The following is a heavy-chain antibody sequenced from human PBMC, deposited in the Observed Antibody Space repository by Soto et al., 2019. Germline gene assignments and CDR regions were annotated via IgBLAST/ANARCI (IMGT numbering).Heavy chain of an antibody. Sequence: GESLKISCKGSGYSFTIYWISWVRQMPGKGLEWMGRIDPSDSYTNYSPSFQGHVTISADKSISTAYLQWSSLKASDTAMYYCARSSVSPYYYDSSGYYYYWGQGTLVTVSS. CDR1: GYSFTIYW. J-gene: IGHJ4*02. V-gene: IGHV5-10-1*01. CDR2: IDPSDSYT. D-gene: IGHD3-22*01. CDR3: ARSSVSPYYYDSSGYYYY.